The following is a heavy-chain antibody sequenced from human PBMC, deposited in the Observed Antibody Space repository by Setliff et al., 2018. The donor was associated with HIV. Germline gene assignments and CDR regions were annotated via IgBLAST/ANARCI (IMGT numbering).Heavy chain of an antibody. D-gene: IGHD2-8*02. J-gene: IGHJ1*01. CDR2: IFTSATTNF. CDR1: GDSISHYY. Sequence: KPSETLSLPCSVSGDSISHYYWSWIRQPPGKGLEWIGDIFTSATTNFNYNPSLKSRVTMSIDTSKNQFSLKLRSVTAADTAFYYCARARVYCPGDDCHAGNFDHWGQGTLVTVSS. V-gene: IGHV4-4*08. CDR3: ARARVYCPGDDCHAGNFDH.